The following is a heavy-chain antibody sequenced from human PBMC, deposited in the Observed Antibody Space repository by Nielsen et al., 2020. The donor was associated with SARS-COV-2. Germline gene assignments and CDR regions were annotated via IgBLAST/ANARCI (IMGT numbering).Heavy chain of an antibody. V-gene: IGHV3-11*05. CDR2: ISSSSSYT. Sequence: VRQAPGKGLEWVSYISSSSSYTNYADSVKGRFTISRDNAKNSLYLQMNSLRAEDTAVYYCAREKGRRGICYFDYWGQGTLVTVSS. D-gene: IGHD3-16*01. CDR3: AREKGRRGICYFDY. J-gene: IGHJ4*02.